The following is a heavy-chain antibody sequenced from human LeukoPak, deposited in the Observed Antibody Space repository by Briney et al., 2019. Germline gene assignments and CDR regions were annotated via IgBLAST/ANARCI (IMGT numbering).Heavy chain of an antibody. CDR1: GYTLTELS. J-gene: IGHJ3*02. Sequence: ASVKVSCKVSGYTLTELSMHWVRQAPGKGLEWMGGFDPEDGETIYAQKFQGRVTMTEDTSTDTAYMELSSLRSEDTAVYSCATAGGYEPIDAFDIWGQGTMVTVSS. CDR3: ATAGGYEPIDAFDI. D-gene: IGHD5-12*01. CDR2: FDPEDGET. V-gene: IGHV1-24*01.